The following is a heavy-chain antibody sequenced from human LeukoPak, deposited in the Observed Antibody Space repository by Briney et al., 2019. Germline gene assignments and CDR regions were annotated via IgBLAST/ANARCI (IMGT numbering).Heavy chain of an antibody. CDR1: GYTFTSYA. D-gene: IGHD6-13*01. CDR3: ARRGRDWGGYSSSWSYYYFDY. CDR2: INAGNGNT. V-gene: IGHV1-3*01. J-gene: IGHJ4*02. Sequence: GASVKVSCKASGYTFTSYAMHWVRQAPGQRLEWMGWINAGNGNTKYSQKFQGRVTITRDTSASTAYMELSSLRSEDTAVYYCARRGRDWGGYSSSWSYYYFDYWGQGTLVTASS.